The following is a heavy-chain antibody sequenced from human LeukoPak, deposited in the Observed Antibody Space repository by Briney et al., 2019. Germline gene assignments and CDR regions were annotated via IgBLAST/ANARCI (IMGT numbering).Heavy chain of an antibody. D-gene: IGHD2-15*01. CDR3: ARFIVVTGVFDP. V-gene: IGHV4-38-2*02. Sequence: SETLSLTCTVSGYSISSGYYWGWIRQPPGKGLEWIGSIYHSGSTYYNSSLKSRVTISLDTSKNQFSLKLSSVTAADTAVYYCARFIVVTGVFDPWGQGTLVTVSS. CDR2: IYHSGST. J-gene: IGHJ5*02. CDR1: GYSISSGYY.